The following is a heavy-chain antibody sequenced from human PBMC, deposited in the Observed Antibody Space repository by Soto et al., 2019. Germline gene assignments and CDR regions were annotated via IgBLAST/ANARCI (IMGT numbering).Heavy chain of an antibody. D-gene: IGHD6-13*01. J-gene: IGHJ4*02. Sequence: SVKVSCKASGFTFTSSAMQWVRQARGQRLEWIGWIVVGSGNTNYAQKFQERVTITRDMSTSTAYMELSSLRSEDTAVYYCARHSSSWPLFDYWGQGSSVPVSS. CDR1: GFTFTSSA. V-gene: IGHV1-58*02. CDR2: IVVGSGNT. CDR3: ARHSSSWPLFDY.